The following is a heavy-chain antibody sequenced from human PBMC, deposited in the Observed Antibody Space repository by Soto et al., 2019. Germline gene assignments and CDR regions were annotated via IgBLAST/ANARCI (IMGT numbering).Heavy chain of an antibody. J-gene: IGHJ4*02. D-gene: IGHD6-13*01. CDR1: GFTFSSYS. CDR3: AKDIAVALDS. V-gene: IGHV3-30*18. CDR2: ISYDGSIR. Sequence: PGGSLRLSCAASGFTFSSYSMNWVRQAPGKGLEWVAFISYDGSIRYYADSVKGRFIISRDNSKNTLFLQMNSLRAEDTAVYYCAKDIAVALDSWGQGTLVTVSS.